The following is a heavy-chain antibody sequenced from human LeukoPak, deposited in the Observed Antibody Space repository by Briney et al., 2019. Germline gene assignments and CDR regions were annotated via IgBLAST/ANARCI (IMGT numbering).Heavy chain of an antibody. CDR1: GFTFSSYE. V-gene: IGHV3-48*03. CDR3: AKDRWEMAGHDAFDI. D-gene: IGHD6-19*01. Sequence: GGSLRLSCAASGFTFSSYEMNWVRQAPGKGLEWVSYISSSGSTIYYADSVKGRFTTSRDNAKNSLYLQMNSLRAEDTALYYCAKDRWEMAGHDAFDIWGQGTMVTVSS. CDR2: ISSSGSTI. J-gene: IGHJ3*02.